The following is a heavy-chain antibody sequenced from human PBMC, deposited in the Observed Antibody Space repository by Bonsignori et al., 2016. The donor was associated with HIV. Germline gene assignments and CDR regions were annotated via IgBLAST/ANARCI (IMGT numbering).Heavy chain of an antibody. Sequence: SETLSLTCTVSGGSISSGSYYWSWVRQPAGKGLEWLGHIYASGSTYYNPSLKSRLSISLDTSKNEFSLKLTSVTAADTAVYYCARMFEYWGQGTLVTVSS. J-gene: IGHJ4*02. CDR1: GGSISSGSYY. CDR3: ARMFEY. V-gene: IGHV4-61*09. CDR2: IYASGST.